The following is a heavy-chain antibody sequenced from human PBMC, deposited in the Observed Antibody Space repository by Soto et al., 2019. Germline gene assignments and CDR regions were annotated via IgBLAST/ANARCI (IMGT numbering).Heavy chain of an antibody. D-gene: IGHD6-19*01. Sequence: GGSLRLSCAASGFTFSSYAMSWVRQAPGKGLEWVSVISGSGGNTYYADSVKGRFTLSRDNSKNTLYLQMNSLRVEDTAVYYCAKHIQSSGWSFDYWAQGTLVTVSS. CDR3: AKHIQSSGWSFDY. CDR1: GFTFSSYA. V-gene: IGHV3-23*01. CDR2: ISGSGGNT. J-gene: IGHJ4*02.